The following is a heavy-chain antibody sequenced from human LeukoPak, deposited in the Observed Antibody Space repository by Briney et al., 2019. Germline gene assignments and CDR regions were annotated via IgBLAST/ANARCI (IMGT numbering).Heavy chain of an antibody. J-gene: IGHJ4*02. CDR1: GFTFSSYW. Sequence: GGSLRLSCVASGFTFSSYWMSWVRQAPGKGLEWVANIEQDGTDKGCVDSVKGRFTISGDNAKNSLYLEMNSLKVEDTAVYFCARDTQGALDWGQGTLVTASS. CDR2: IEQDGTDK. CDR3: ARDTQGALD. V-gene: IGHV3-7*03.